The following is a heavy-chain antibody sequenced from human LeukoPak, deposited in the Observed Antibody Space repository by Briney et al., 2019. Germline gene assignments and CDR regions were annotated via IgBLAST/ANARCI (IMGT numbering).Heavy chain of an antibody. V-gene: IGHV4-39*01. J-gene: IGHJ4*02. D-gene: IGHD6-13*01. Sequence: SSETLSLTCTVSGGSISSSSYYWGWIRQPPGKGLEWIGSIYYSGSTYYNPSLKSRVTISVDTSKNQFSLKLSSVTAADTAVYYCARSMYSSSWYDLVLDYWGQGTLVTVSS. CDR2: IYYSGST. CDR1: GGSISSSSYY. CDR3: ARSMYSSSWYDLVLDY.